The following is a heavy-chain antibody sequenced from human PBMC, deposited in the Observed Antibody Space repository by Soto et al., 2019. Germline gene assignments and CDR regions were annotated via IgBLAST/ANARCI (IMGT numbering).Heavy chain of an antibody. J-gene: IGHJ6*02. V-gene: IGHV3-30*03. D-gene: IGHD2-2*01. CDR1: GFTFSSYG. CDR3: ATRPNIVVVPAADYYYGMDV. Sequence: GGSLRLSCAASGFTFSSYGMHWVRQAPGKGLEWVAVISYDGSNKYYADSVKGRFTISRDNSKNTLYLQMNSLRAEDTAVYYCATRPNIVVVPAADYYYGMDVWGQGTTVTVSS. CDR2: ISYDGSNK.